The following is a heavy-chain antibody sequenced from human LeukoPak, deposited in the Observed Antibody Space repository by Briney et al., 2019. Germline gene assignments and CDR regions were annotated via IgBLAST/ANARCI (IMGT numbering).Heavy chain of an antibody. CDR3: ARDGGGTFDY. V-gene: IGHV4-59*01. Sequence: SETLSLTCTVSGGXISSDYWSWIRQPPGEGLEWIGYIYYSGSTNYNPSLKSRVTISVDTSKNQFSLKLRSVSVADTAVYYCARDGGGTFDYWGQGTLVTVSS. D-gene: IGHD3-16*01. CDR1: GGXISSDY. J-gene: IGHJ4*02. CDR2: IYYSGST.